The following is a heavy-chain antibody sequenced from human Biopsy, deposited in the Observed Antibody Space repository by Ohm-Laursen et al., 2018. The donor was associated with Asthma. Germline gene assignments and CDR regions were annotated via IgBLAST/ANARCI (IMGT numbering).Heavy chain of an antibody. CDR1: GFTFGDYW. V-gene: IGHV3-7*01. CDR3: ARTFHFWSPYHAEHYQL. D-gene: IGHD3-3*02. CDR2: IKHDGSEK. Sequence: SLRLSCTASGFTFGDYWMSWVRPVPGKGLEWVANIKHDGSEKNHVDSLKGRFTISRDNAKNSLYLQMNRLRAEDTAVYYCARTFHFWSPYHAEHYQLWGQGTLVTVSS. J-gene: IGHJ1*01.